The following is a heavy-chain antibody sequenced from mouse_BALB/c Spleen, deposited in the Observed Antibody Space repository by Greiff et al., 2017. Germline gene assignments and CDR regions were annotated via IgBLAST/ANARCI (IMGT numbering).Heavy chain of an antibody. J-gene: IGHJ4*01. CDR2: IYPGNSDT. D-gene: IGHD4-1*01. V-gene: IGHV1-5*01. Sequence: VQLQQSGTVLARPGASVKMSCKASGYTFTSYWMHWVKQRPGQGLEWIGAIYPGNSDTSYNQKFKGKAKLTAVTSTSTAYMELSSLTNEDSAVYYCTRAYWDGYAMDYWGQGTSVTVSS. CDR3: TRAYWDGYAMDY. CDR1: GYTFTSYW.